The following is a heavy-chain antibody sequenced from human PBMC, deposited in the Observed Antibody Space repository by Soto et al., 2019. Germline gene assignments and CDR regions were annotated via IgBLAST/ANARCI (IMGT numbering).Heavy chain of an antibody. Sequence: SETLSLTCTVSGGSISSYYWSWIRQPPGKGLEWIGYIYYSGSTNYNPSLKSRVTISVDTSKNQFSLKLSSVTAADTAVYYCASFWSDYFDYWGQGTLVTVSS. CDR1: GGSISSYY. CDR2: IYYSGST. CDR3: ASFWSDYFDY. V-gene: IGHV4-59*12. D-gene: IGHD3-3*01. J-gene: IGHJ4*02.